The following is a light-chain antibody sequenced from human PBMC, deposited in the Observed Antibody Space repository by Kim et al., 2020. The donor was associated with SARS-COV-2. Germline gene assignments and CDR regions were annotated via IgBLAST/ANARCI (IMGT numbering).Light chain of an antibody. CDR2: SAS. V-gene: IGKV1-27*01. CDR3: QKYNSAPNT. J-gene: IGKJ2*01. CDR1: QGISNY. Sequence: DIQMTQSPSSPSASVGDRVTITCRASQGISNYLAWYQQKPGKVPKLLIYSASTSQSGVPSRFSGSGSGTDFTLTISSLQPEDVATYYCQKYNSAPNTFGQGTKLEIK.